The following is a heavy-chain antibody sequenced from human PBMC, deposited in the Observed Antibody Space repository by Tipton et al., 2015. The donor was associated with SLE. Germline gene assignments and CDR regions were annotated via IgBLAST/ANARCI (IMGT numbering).Heavy chain of an antibody. CDR2: VTNSGGTT. D-gene: IGHD4-17*01. CDR3: ARDAYGDSTVLLDY. Sequence: SLRLSCAASGFTFSSYWMSWVRQAPGKGLEWVSGVTNSGGTTWYADSVKGRFTISRDNSKNTLYLQMNNLRPEDTAVYYCARDAYGDSTVLLDYWGQGTLVTVSS. J-gene: IGHJ4*02. V-gene: IGHV3-23*01. CDR1: GFTFSSYW.